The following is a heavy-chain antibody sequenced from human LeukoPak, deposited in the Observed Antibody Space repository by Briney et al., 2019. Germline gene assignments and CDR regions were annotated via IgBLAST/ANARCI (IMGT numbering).Heavy chain of an antibody. CDR3: ARDWYYYDSSGPGY. J-gene: IGHJ4*02. D-gene: IGHD3-22*01. V-gene: IGHV3-66*01. Sequence: GGSLRLSCAASGFTFSSYAMSWVRQAPGKGLEWVSVIYSGGSTYYADSVKGRFTISRDNSKNTLYLQMNSLRAEDTAVYYCARDWYYYDSSGPGYWGQGTLVTVS. CDR1: GFTFSSYA. CDR2: IYSGGST.